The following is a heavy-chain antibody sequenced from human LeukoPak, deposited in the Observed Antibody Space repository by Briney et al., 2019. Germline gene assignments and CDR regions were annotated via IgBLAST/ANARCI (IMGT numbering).Heavy chain of an antibody. CDR3: AKDLGYYGSGSYGKIDY. CDR1: GFTFSGYA. Sequence: GGSLRLSCAASGFTFSGYAMSWVRQAPGKGLEWVSAISGSGGSTYYADSVKGRFTISRDNSKNTLYLQMNSLRAEDTAVYYCAKDLGYYGSGSYGKIDYWGQGTLVTVSS. V-gene: IGHV3-23*01. D-gene: IGHD3-10*01. CDR2: ISGSGGST. J-gene: IGHJ4*02.